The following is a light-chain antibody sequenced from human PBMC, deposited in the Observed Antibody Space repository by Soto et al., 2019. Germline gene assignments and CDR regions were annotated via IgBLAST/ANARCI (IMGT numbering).Light chain of an antibody. CDR1: SGHSSYA. CDR3: QPWDTGARVV. V-gene: IGLV4-69*01. Sequence: QPVLTQSPSASASLGASVKLTCTLSSGHSSYAIAWHQQQPEKGPRYLMKLSSDGSHSKGDGIPDRFSGSSSGAERYLTISSLQSEDEADYYCQPWDTGARVVLGGGTKLTVL. CDR2: LSSDGSH. J-gene: IGLJ2*01.